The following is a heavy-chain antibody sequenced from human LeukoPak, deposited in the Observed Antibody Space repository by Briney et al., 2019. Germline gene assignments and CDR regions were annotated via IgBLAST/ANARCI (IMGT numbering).Heavy chain of an antibody. D-gene: IGHD5-12*01. Sequence: PGGSLRLSCAASGFTFSSYAMSWVRQAPGKGLEWVAAISGGGGSKYYADSVKGRFTISRDNSKNTLYLQMNSLRAEDTAVYYCAKERGSGYDRYYFDYWGQGTLVTVSS. V-gene: IGHV3-23*01. CDR3: AKERGSGYDRYYFDY. CDR1: GFTFSSYA. J-gene: IGHJ4*02. CDR2: ISGGGGSK.